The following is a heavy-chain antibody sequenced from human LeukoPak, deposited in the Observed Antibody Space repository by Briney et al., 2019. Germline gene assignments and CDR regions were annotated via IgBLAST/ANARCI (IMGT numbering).Heavy chain of an antibody. CDR3: ATDKWNSFDP. J-gene: IGHJ5*02. CDR1: GYTFTNYG. D-gene: IGHD1-7*01. V-gene: IGHV1-18*01. CDR2: IRTSNGDT. Sequence: ASVKVSCKSSGYTFTNYGISWVRQAPGQGLEWVGWIRTSNGDTHYEEKFQGRVTMTTDTSTSRVYMGVTSLRSDDTAVYYWATDKWNSFDPWGQGTLVSVSS.